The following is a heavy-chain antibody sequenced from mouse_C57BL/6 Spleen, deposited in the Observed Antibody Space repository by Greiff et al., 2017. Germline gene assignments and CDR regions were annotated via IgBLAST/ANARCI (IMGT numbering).Heavy chain of an antibody. CDR2: ISSGGSYT. J-gene: IGHJ2*01. V-gene: IGHV5-6*02. CDR3: ARHETGTRYFDY. CDR1: GFTFSSYG. D-gene: IGHD4-1*01. Sequence: DVKLVESGGDLVKPGGSLKLSCAASGFTFSSYGMSWVRQTTDKRLEWVATISSGGSYTYYPDSVKGRFTISRDNAKNTLYLQMSSLKSEDTAMYYCARHETGTRYFDYWGQGTTLTVSS.